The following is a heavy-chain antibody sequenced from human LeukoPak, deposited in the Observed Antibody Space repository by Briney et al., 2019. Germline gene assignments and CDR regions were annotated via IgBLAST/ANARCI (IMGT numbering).Heavy chain of an antibody. CDR1: GYTFTSSG. CDR3: ARLYGDYSVSTIDY. V-gene: IGHV1-18*01. CDR2: ISAYNGNT. Sequence: ASVKVFCKASGYTFTSSGISWVRQAPGQGLEGMGWISAYNGNTNYAQKLQGRVTMTTDTSTSTAYMELRSLRSDDTAVYYCARLYGDYSVSTIDYWGQGTLVTVSS. J-gene: IGHJ4*02. D-gene: IGHD4-17*01.